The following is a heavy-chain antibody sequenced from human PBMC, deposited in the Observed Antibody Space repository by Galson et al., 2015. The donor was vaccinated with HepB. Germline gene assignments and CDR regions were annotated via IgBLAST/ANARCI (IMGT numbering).Heavy chain of an antibody. V-gene: IGHV3-13*01. CDR2: IGTAGDT. D-gene: IGHD3-9*01. J-gene: IGHJ5*02. CDR3: ARGGYDILTGYYVGSWFDP. Sequence: PLRLSCAASGFTFSSYDMHWVRQATGKGLEWVSAIGTAGDTYYPGSVKGRFTISRENAKNSLYLQMNSLRAGDTAVYYCARGGYDILTGYYVGSWFDPWGQGTLVTVSS. CDR1: GFTFSSYD.